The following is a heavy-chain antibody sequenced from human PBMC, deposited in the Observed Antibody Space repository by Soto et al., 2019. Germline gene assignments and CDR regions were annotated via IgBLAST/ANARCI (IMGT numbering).Heavy chain of an antibody. V-gene: IGHV1-69*13. CDR3: ARGGGGRITMIVVANDAFDI. J-gene: IGHJ3*02. Sequence: SVKVSCKASGGTFSSYAISWVRQAPGQGLEWMGGIIPIFGTANYAQKFQGRVTITADESTSTAYMELSSLRSEDTAVYYCARGGGGRITMIVVANDAFDIWGQGTMVTVSS. CDR1: GGTFSSYA. D-gene: IGHD3-22*01. CDR2: IIPIFGTA.